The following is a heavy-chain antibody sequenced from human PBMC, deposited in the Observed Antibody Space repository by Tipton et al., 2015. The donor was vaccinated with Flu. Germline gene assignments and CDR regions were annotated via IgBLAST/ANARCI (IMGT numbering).Heavy chain of an antibody. D-gene: IGHD6-13*01. J-gene: IGHJ4*02. Sequence: GSLRLSCAVSGFTVSTSYISWVRQAAGKGLEWVSAIDSGGTTYYADSVKGRFAISRDNSKNMVYLQLNSLRLEDTAVFYCARISSWGQGIPVSVSS. CDR1: GFTVSTSY. CDR2: IDSGGTT. V-gene: IGHV3-66*02. CDR3: ARISS.